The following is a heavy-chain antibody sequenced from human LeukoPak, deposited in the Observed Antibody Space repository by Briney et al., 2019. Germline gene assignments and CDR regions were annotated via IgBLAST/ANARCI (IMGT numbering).Heavy chain of an antibody. CDR3: ARVENRWEWLSEAYFDY. J-gene: IGHJ4*02. CDR2: IYYSGST. V-gene: IGHV4-59*01. CDR1: GGSISSYY. D-gene: IGHD3-3*01. Sequence: PSETLSLTCTVSGGSISSYYWSWIRQPPGKGLEWIGYIYYSGSTNYNPSLKSRVTISVDTSKNQFSLKLSSVTAADTAVYYCARVENRWEWLSEAYFDYWGQGTLVTVSS.